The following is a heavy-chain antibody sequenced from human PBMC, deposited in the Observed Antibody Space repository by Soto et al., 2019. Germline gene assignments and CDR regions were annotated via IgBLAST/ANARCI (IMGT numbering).Heavy chain of an antibody. V-gene: IGHV1-2*02. J-gene: IGHJ4*02. CDR3: GREQERGNQGY. CDR2: INPNSGDI. D-gene: IGHD2-15*01. CDR1: GYTFTGHH. Sequence: VSVKVSCKTSGYTFTGHHIHWVREAPGQGIEWMGGINPNSGDINYAEKFQGRVNMTRDTSTRTVYMELSILRSEDTAVYYCGREQERGNQGYWGQGTLVTVSS.